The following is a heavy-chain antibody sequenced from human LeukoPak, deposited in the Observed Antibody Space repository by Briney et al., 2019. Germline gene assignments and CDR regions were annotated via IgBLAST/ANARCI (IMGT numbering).Heavy chain of an antibody. V-gene: IGHV1-2*02. CDR1: GYTFTGYY. D-gene: IGHD2-2*01. J-gene: IGHJ4*02. CDR2: INPNSGGT. Sequence: VASVKVSCKASGYTFTGYYMHWVRQAPGQGLEWMGWINPNSGGTNYAQKFQGRVTMTRDTSISTAYMELSRLRSDDTAVYYCARVVPSAKRVFDYWGQGTLVTVSS. CDR3: ARVVPSAKRVFDY.